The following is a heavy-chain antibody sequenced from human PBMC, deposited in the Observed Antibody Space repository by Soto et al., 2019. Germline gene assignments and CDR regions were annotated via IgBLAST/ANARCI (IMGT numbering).Heavy chain of an antibody. CDR2: IKQDGSEK. Sequence: GGSLRLSCAASGFTFSSYWMSWVRQAPGKGLEWVANIKQDGSEKYYVDSVKGRFTISRDNAKNSLYLQMNSLRAEDTAVYYCAREYYYDSSGYYSYYFDYWGQGTLVNASS. J-gene: IGHJ4*02. CDR1: GFTFSSYW. CDR3: AREYYYDSSGYYSYYFDY. D-gene: IGHD3-22*01. V-gene: IGHV3-7*01.